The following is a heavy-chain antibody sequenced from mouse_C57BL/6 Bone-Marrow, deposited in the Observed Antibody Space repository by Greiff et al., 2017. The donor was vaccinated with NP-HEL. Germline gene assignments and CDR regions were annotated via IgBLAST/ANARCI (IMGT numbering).Heavy chain of an antibody. CDR3: ARRTGTDAMDY. D-gene: IGHD4-1*01. CDR2: ISNGGGST. CDR1: GFTFSDYY. Sequence: EVKLEESGGGLVQPGGSLKLSCAASGFTFSDYYMYWVRQTPEKRLEWVAYISNGGGSTYYPDTVKGRFTISRDNAKNTLYLQMSRLKSEDTAMYYCARRTGTDAMDYWGQGTSVTVSS. V-gene: IGHV5-12*01. J-gene: IGHJ4*01.